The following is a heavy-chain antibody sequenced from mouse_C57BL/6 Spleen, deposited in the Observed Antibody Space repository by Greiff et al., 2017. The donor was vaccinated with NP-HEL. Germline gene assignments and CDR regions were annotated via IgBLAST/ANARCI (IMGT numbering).Heavy chain of an antibody. V-gene: IGHV1-64*01. Sequence: QVQLQQPGAELVKPGASVKLSCKASGYTFTSYWMHWVKQRPGQGLEWIGMIHPNSGSTNYNEKFKSKATLTVDKSSSTAYMQLSSLTSEDSAVYYGAREEGHYGSSYYFDYWGQGTTLTVSS. CDR3: AREEGHYGSSYYFDY. CDR2: IHPNSGST. D-gene: IGHD1-1*01. J-gene: IGHJ2*01. CDR1: GYTFTSYW.